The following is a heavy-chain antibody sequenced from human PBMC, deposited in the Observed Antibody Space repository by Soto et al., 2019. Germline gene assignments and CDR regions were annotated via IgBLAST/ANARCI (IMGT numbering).Heavy chain of an antibody. D-gene: IGHD3-22*01. CDR3: AKSATSSSGRYQYYFDH. Sequence: GGSLRLSCAASGFIFNSYAMSWVRQAPGKGLEWVSSISGSGGSTFYAESVKGRFTISRDNSKNTLYLQMNSLRAEDTAVYYCAKSATSSSGRYQYYFDHWGQGTLVTVYS. V-gene: IGHV3-23*01. CDR1: GFIFNSYA. CDR2: ISGSGGST. J-gene: IGHJ4*02.